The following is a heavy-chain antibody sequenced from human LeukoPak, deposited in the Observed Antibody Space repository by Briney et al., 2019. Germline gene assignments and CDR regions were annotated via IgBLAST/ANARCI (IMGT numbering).Heavy chain of an antibody. CDR2: IQTSGSI. CDR3: ARASNIGWYQFDY. D-gene: IGHD6-19*01. CDR1: GGSMNNHD. V-gene: IGHV4-4*07. J-gene: IGHJ4*02. Sequence: SETLSLTCTVSGGSMNNHDWSWVRQPAGKGLEWIGRIQTSGSINYNSSLKSRVTISIDTSQNYFSLELTSMTAADSAMYYCARASNIGWYQFDYWGQGMLVTVSS.